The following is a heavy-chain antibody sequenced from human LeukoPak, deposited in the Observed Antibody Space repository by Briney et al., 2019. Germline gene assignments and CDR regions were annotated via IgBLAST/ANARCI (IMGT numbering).Heavy chain of an antibody. CDR3: ARVSVTTEGVFDY. CDR2: IYYSGST. J-gene: IGHJ4*02. CDR1: GGSVSSGNYY. V-gene: IGHV4-31*03. D-gene: IGHD4-17*01. Sequence: PSETLSLTCTVSGGSVSSGNYYWSWIRRHPGKGLEWIGYIYYSGSTYYNPSLKSRVTISVDTSKNQFSLKLSSVTAADTAVYYCARVSVTTEGVFDYWGQGTLVTVSS.